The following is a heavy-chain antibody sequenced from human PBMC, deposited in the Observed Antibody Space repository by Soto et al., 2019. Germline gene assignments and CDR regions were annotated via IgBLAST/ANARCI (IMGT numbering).Heavy chain of an antibody. V-gene: IGHV1-8*01. D-gene: IGHD3-10*01. CDR1: GDTFTTYD. CDR2: INPNSGNI. CDR3: ARGRASGSYYLLGC. J-gene: IGHJ4*02. Sequence: RASVKVSCKASGDTFTTYDINWVRQATGHGLEWMGWINPNSGNIGYAQRFQGRATMTRDTAIRTAEMEVSSLRSDDTAVYYWARGRASGSYYLLGCWGQGSWVTVSS.